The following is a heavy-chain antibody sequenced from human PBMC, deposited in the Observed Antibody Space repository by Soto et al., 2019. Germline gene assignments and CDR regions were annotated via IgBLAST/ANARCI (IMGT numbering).Heavy chain of an antibody. V-gene: IGHV1-69*01. J-gene: IGHJ6*02. CDR3: ARVLYYGSGSYSPYGMDV. Sequence: QVQLVQSGAEVKKPGSSVKVSCKTSGVSFNNNGIGWVRQAPGHGLEWMGGVSPPFRTSNYARKFQVRISITADASTGTVNMELSSLTSEDTAQYGCARVLYYGSGSYSPYGMDVWGQGTTVTGSS. CDR2: VSPPFRTS. CDR1: GVSFNNNG. D-gene: IGHD3-10*01.